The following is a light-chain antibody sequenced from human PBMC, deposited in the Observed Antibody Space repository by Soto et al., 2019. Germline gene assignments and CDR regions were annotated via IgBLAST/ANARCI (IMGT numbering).Light chain of an antibody. J-gene: IGKJ5*01. CDR1: QSISVTY. CDR2: TTS. CDR3: QQYDNSPIT. Sequence: EIVLTQSPGTLSLSPGERATLSCRASQSISVTYLAWYQQKPGQAPRLLIYTTSIRATGIPDRFSGSGSGTDFTLTISRLEPEDFAVYYCQQYDNSPITFGQGTRLEIK. V-gene: IGKV3-20*01.